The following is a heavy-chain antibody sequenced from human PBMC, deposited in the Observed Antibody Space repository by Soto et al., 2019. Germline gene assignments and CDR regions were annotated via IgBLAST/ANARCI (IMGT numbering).Heavy chain of an antibody. Sequence: EVQLLESGGGLVQPGGSLRLSCAASGFTFSSYAMSWVRQAPGKGLEWVSAISGSGGSTYYADSVKGRFTNSRDNSKNTLYLQMNSLRAEDTAVYYCAKAKGGYCTNGVWLNFDYWGQGTLVTVSS. V-gene: IGHV3-23*01. CDR2: ISGSGGST. CDR1: GFTFSSYA. D-gene: IGHD2-8*01. CDR3: AKAKGGYCTNGVWLNFDY. J-gene: IGHJ4*02.